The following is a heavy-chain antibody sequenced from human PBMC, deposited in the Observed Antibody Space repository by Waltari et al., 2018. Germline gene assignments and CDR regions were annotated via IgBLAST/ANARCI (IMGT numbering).Heavy chain of an antibody. V-gene: IGHV4-34*01. CDR3: ARFCHSSSWYAGNFDY. J-gene: IGHJ4*02. Sequence: QVQLQQWGAGLLKPSETLSLTCAVYGGSFSGYYWSWIRQPPGKGLEWIGEINHSGSTNYNPSLKSRVTISVDTSKNQFSLKLSSVTAADTAVYYCARFCHSSSWYAGNFDYWGQGTLVTVSS. CDR2: INHSGST. D-gene: IGHD6-13*01. CDR1: GGSFSGYY.